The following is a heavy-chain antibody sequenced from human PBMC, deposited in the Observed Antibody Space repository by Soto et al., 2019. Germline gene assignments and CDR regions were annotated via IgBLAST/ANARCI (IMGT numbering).Heavy chain of an antibody. V-gene: IGHV3-30*18. CDR2: ISYDGNNK. CDR1: GVTFNKYG. CDR3: AKILGTATILDY. J-gene: IGHJ4*02. D-gene: IGHD5-12*01. Sequence: QVQLVESGGGVVQPGRSLRLSCVASGVTFNKYGMHWVRQAPGKGLEWLAVISYDGNNKHYSDSVKGRFTISRDNSKSTLYLEMNNVRTEDTAVYYCAKILGTATILDYWGQGTLVIVSS.